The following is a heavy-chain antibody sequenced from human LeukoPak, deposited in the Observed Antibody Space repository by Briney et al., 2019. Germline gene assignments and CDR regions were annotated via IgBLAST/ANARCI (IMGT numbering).Heavy chain of an antibody. CDR3: ARGGKGNYGSGSYYIDNWFDP. J-gene: IGHJ5*02. CDR1: GVSFSGYY. Sequence: PSETLSLTCAVYGVSFSGYYWSWIRQPPGKGLEWIGEINHSGSTNYNPSLKSRVTISVDTSKNQFSLKLSSVTAADTAVYYCARGGKGNYGSGSYYIDNWFDPWGQGTLVTVSS. D-gene: IGHD3-10*01. CDR2: INHSGST. V-gene: IGHV4-34*01.